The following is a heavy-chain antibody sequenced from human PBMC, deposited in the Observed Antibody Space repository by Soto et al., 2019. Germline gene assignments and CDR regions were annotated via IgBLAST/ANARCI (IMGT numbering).Heavy chain of an antibody. V-gene: IGHV1-2*02. Sequence: QVQLLQSGAEVKKPGASVKVSCKASGYTFTGYFMHWVRQAPGQGLEWMGWINPYSGGADYAQSFQGRDIMTGDMSISTVYIELSRLRFDDTAVYYCARVIRGAYYNSPLDTWGQGTVVTVSS. CDR1: GYTFTGYF. J-gene: IGHJ5*02. D-gene: IGHD3-10*01. CDR3: ARVIRGAYYNSPLDT. CDR2: INPYSGGA.